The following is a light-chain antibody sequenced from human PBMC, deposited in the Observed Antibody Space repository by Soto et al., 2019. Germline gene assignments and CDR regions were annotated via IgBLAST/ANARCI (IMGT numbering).Light chain of an antibody. CDR3: QVWESSSDQVV. CDR1: SIGSKS. CDR2: DDS. Sequence: SYELAQPPSVSGAPGQTAKITCGGNSIGSKSVHWYQQKAGQAPVLVVHDDSDRPSGIPERFSGSNSANTATLTISRVEAGDEADYYCQVWESSSDQVVFAGGTKVTVL. V-gene: IGLV3-21*02. J-gene: IGLJ2*01.